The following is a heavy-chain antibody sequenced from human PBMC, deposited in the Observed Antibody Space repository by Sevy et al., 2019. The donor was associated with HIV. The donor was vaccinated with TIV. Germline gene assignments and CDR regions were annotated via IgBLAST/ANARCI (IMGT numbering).Heavy chain of an antibody. CDR1: GFTFTTYW. D-gene: IGHD6-13*01. Sequence: GGSLRLSCAASGFTFTTYWMTWVRQAPGKGLEWVANIKQDGSEKYYVASVKGRFTISRDNAKNSLYLQMNSLRAEDTAVYYCARVFSGTADNNWYFDLWGRGTLVTVSS. J-gene: IGHJ2*01. V-gene: IGHV3-7*03. CDR2: IKQDGSEK. CDR3: ARVFSGTADNNWYFDL.